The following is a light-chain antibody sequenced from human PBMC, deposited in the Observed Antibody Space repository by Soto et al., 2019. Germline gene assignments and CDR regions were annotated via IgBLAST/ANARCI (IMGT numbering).Light chain of an antibody. CDR2: DVS. J-gene: IGLJ1*01. V-gene: IGLV2-14*01. CDR1: SSDVCGYSY. CDR3: ASYTTSSTYV. Sequence: QSVLTQPASESGSPGQSIAISCTGTSSDVCGYSYVSWYQQQPGKAPKLVISDVSNRPSGVSYRFSGSKSGNTASLTISGLQTEDKADYYCASYTTSSTYVFGTGTKVTVL.